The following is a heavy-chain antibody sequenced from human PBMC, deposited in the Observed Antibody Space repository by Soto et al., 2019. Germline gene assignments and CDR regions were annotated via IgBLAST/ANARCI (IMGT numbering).Heavy chain of an antibody. Sequence: QVQLQESGPGLVKPSETLSLTCAVSGDSISSYYCMWIRQPPGKGLESIGYLYYGRSANYNPSLKGRVTLSGATSTNQCYLTLSSMTAADTAVYYCALRSMAVVPEYWGQGTLVTVSS. CDR3: ALRSMAVVPEY. D-gene: IGHD3-22*01. V-gene: IGHV4-59*01. J-gene: IGHJ4*02. CDR2: LYYGRSA. CDR1: GDSISSYY.